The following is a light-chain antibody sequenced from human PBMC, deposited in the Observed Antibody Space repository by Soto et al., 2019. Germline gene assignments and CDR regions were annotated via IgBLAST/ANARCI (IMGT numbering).Light chain of an antibody. CDR1: SSDVGDYDY. Sequence: QSALTQPPSASGSPGQSVTISCTGTSSDVGDYDYVSWYRQHPGKAPKLMIYEVSNRPSGVSNRFSASKSGNTASLTISGLQAEDEADYYCTSYTTTTLEVFGTGTKVTVL. CDR2: EVS. CDR3: TSYTTTTLEV. J-gene: IGLJ1*01. V-gene: IGLV2-14*01.